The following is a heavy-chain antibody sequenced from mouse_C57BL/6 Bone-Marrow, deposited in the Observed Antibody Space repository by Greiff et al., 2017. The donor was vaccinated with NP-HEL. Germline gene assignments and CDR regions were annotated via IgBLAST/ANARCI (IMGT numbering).Heavy chain of an antibody. CDR2: IYPRRGNT. Sequence: QVQLQQSGAELVRPGASVKLSCKASGYTFTSYGISWVKQRTGQGLEWIGAIYPRRGNTYYNEKFKGKATLTADKSSSTAYMELRSLTSEDSAVYFCARSSQGYWYFDVWGTGTTVTVSS. CDR1: GYTFTSYG. D-gene: IGHD1-1*01. CDR3: ARSSQGYWYFDV. V-gene: IGHV1-81*01. J-gene: IGHJ1*03.